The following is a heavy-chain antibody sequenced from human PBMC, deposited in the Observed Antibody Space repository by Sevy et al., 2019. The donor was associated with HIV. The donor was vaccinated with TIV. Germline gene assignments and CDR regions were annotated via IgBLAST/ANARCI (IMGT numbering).Heavy chain of an antibody. CDR2: IKQDRSEN. CDR1: GFTFSNFW. Sequence: GGSPRLSCAASGFTFSNFWMSWVRQAPGKGLEFVANIKQDRSENFYADSVKGRFTISRDNAKNSLFLQMNNLRVEETAVYYCARDHPSTAPFDYWGQGTLVTVSS. J-gene: IGHJ4*02. D-gene: IGHD2-21*02. V-gene: IGHV3-7*03. CDR3: ARDHPSTAPFDY.